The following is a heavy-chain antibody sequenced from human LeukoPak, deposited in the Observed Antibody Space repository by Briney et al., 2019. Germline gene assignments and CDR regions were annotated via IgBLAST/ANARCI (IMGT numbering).Heavy chain of an antibody. CDR3: ARCPARYYDNGNYYINAFNL. D-gene: IGHD3-16*01. CDR2: INLSGTA. CDR1: GGSFRDYH. V-gene: IGHV4-34*01. J-gene: IGHJ3*01. Sequence: SETLSLTCDVFGGSFRDYHWSWLRQPPGTGLEWIGEINLSGTARYNPSLENRVTISLDTSRNQFSLRLTSATAADTAVYYCARCPARYYDNGNYYINAFNLWGHGTMVTVSS.